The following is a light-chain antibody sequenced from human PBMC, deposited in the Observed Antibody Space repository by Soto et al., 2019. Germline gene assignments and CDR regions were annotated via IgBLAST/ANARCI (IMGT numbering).Light chain of an antibody. CDR2: KAS. J-gene: IGKJ1*01. CDR3: QQYHRYST. Sequence: DIQMTQSTSTLSGSVGDRGTITCRASQTISSWLAWYQQKPGKAPKLLIYKASTLKSGVPSRFSGSASGTEFTLTISSLESGDFATYYCQQYHRYSTFGQGTKVDI. CDR1: QTISSW. V-gene: IGKV1-5*03.